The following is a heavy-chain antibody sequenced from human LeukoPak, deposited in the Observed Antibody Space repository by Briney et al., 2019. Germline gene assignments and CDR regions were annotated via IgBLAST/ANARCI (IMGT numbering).Heavy chain of an antibody. Sequence: GASVKVSCKVSGYTLTGLSMHWVRQAPGKGPEWMGGFDPEDGETIYAQKFQGRVTMTEDTSTDTAYMELSSLRSEDTAVYYCATYYDFWSGYYSSRSFDYWGQGTLVTVSS. CDR3: ATYYDFWSGYYSSRSFDY. D-gene: IGHD3-3*01. CDR1: GYTLTGLS. CDR2: FDPEDGET. J-gene: IGHJ4*02. V-gene: IGHV1-24*01.